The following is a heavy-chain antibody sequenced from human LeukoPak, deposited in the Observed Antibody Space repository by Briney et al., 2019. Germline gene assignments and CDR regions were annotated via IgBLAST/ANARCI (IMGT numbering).Heavy chain of an antibody. D-gene: IGHD1-26*01. CDR2: ISRTSSET. J-gene: IGHJ1*01. CDR3: ATQWELHPAF. Sequence: PGGSLRLSCAASGFSFSSYSMNWVRQAPGEGLEWVSYISRTSSETFYTDSVKGRFTISRDNAKKSLYLQMNSLRAEDTAVYYCATQWELHPAFWGQGTLVTVSS. CDR1: GFSFSSYS. V-gene: IGHV3-48*01.